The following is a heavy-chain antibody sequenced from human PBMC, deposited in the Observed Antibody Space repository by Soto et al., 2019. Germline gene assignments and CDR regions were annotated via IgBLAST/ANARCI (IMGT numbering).Heavy chain of an antibody. J-gene: IGHJ3*02. CDR1: GYSFTSYW. CDR2: IYPGDSDT. CDR3: ARHAVARTAGDAFDI. D-gene: IGHD2-15*01. Sequence: PGESLKISCKGSGYSFTSYWIGWVRQMPGKGLEWMGIIYPGDSDTRYSPSFQGQVTISADKSISTAYLQWSSLKASDTAMYYCARHAVARTAGDAFDISGQGTMVTVSS. V-gene: IGHV5-51*01.